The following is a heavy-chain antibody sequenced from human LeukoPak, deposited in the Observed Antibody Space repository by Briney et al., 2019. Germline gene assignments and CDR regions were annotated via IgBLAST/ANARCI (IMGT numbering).Heavy chain of an antibody. D-gene: IGHD3-22*01. Sequence: ASVKVSCKASGGTFSSYTISWVRQAPGQGLEWMGRIIPILGIANYAQKFQGRVTITADKSTSTAYMELSSLRSEDTAVYYCARDLENYYDSSGPVFDYRGQGTLVTVSS. J-gene: IGHJ4*02. V-gene: IGHV1-69*02. CDR3: ARDLENYYDSSGPVFDY. CDR1: GGTFSSYT. CDR2: IIPILGIA.